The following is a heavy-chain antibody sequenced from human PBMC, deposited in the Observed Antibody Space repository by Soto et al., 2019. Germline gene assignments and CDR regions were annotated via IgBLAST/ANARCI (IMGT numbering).Heavy chain of an antibody. CDR3: AGLSSGYYRY. Sequence: ASVKVSCKASGYTFTGYYMHWVRQAPGQGVEWMGWISANNGYTNYAQKLQGRVTMTTDTSTSTAYMELRSLRSDDTAVYYCAGLSSGYYRYWGQGTLVTVSS. CDR2: ISANNGYT. J-gene: IGHJ4*02. V-gene: IGHV1-18*04. D-gene: IGHD3-22*01. CDR1: GYTFTGYY.